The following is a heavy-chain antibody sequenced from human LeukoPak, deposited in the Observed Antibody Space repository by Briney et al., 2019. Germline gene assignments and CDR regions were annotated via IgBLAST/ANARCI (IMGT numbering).Heavy chain of an antibody. CDR3: ARHVQDYDSSGYTEGFDY. CDR1: GYTFTSYG. J-gene: IGHJ4*02. Sequence: ASVEVSCKASGYTFTSYGISWVRQAPGQGLEWMGWISAYNGNTNYAQKLQGRVTMTTDTSTSTAYVELRSLRSDDTAVYYCARHVQDYDSSGYTEGFDYWGQGTLVTVSS. D-gene: IGHD3-22*01. V-gene: IGHV1-18*01. CDR2: ISAYNGNT.